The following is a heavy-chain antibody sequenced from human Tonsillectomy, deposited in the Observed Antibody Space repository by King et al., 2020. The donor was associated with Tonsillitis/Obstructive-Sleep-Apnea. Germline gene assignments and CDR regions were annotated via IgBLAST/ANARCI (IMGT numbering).Heavy chain of an antibody. J-gene: IGHJ4*02. V-gene: IGHV4-39*01. CDR3: ARLGLVRGVFGYYIDY. D-gene: IGHD3-10*01. CDR1: GGSISSSRYY. CDR2: IYYSGST. Sequence: QLQESGPGLVKPSETLSLTCTVSGGSISSSRYYWGWIRQPPGKGLEWIGSIYYSGSTYYNPSLKSRVTISVDTSKNQFSLKLSSVTAADTAVYYCARLGLVRGVFGYYIDYWGQGTLVTVSS.